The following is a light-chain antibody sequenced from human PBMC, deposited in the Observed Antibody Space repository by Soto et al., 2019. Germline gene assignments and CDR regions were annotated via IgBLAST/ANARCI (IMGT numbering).Light chain of an antibody. CDR2: GAS. Sequence: DIQMTQSPSSLSASVGDRVTITCRARQSIRKYLNWYQQKPGTAPKLLIYGASSLHIGVPSRFSGSGSGTYFTLTIDSLQPEVFATYYCQQSYNSPFNFGPGTKVDIK. J-gene: IGKJ3*01. V-gene: IGKV1-39*01. CDR1: QSIRKY. CDR3: QQSYNSPFN.